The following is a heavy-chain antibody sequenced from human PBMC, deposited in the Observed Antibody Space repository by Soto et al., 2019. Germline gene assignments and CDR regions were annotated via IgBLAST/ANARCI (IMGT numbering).Heavy chain of an antibody. Sequence: QVQLQESGPGLVKPSETLSLTCTVSGGSISSYYWSWIRQPPRKGLEWIGYIYYSGSTNYNPSLKSRVPISVDTSKNQFSLKLSSVTAADTAVYYCARLASCSGGSCHFDYWGQGTLVTVSS. CDR1: GGSISSYY. V-gene: IGHV4-59*08. CDR3: ARLASCSGGSCHFDY. D-gene: IGHD2-15*01. CDR2: IYYSGST. J-gene: IGHJ4*02.